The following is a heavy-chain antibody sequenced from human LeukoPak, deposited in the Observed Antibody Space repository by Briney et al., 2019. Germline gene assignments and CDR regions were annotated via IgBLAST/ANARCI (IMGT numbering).Heavy chain of an antibody. CDR1: GFTFGAYT. J-gene: IGHJ4*02. Sequence: GGSLRLSCAASGFTFGAYTMNWVRQAPGKGLEWVTCIFSRSESILYADSVKGRFTISRDNAKNSLYLQMDSLRAEDTAVYYCARDFLHSSTSRPFDYWGQGTLVTVSS. CDR3: ARDFLHSSTSRPFDY. D-gene: IGHD2-2*01. V-gene: IGHV3-21*01. CDR2: IFSRSESI.